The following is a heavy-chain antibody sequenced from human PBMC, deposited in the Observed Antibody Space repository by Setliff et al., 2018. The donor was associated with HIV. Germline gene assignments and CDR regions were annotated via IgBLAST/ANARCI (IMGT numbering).Heavy chain of an antibody. V-gene: IGHV4-61*02. D-gene: IGHD3-16*01. CDR2: IHIGGNT. CDR3: ATERWLYQNFDS. J-gene: IGHJ4*02. Sequence: SETLSLTCTVSGGSINSGIYYWTWIRQPAGKGLEWLGRIHIGGNTNYNPSLKSRVTMSVDTSKNQFSLNLNSVTATDTAIYYCATERWLYQNFDSWGQGTQVTSPQ. CDR1: GGSINSGIYY.